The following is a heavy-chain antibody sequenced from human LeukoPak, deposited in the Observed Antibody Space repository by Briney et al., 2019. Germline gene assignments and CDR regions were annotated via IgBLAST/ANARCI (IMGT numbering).Heavy chain of an antibody. CDR2: ISAYNGNT. Sequence: ASVKVSCKASGYTFTSSGISWVRQAPGQGLEWMGWISAYNGNTNYAQKLQGRVTMTTDTSTSTAYMELRSLRSDDTAVYYCARGGDFMARWLQPRTYFDYWGQGTLVTVSS. D-gene: IGHD5-24*01. V-gene: IGHV1-18*01. J-gene: IGHJ4*02. CDR3: ARGGDFMARWLQPRTYFDY. CDR1: GYTFTSSG.